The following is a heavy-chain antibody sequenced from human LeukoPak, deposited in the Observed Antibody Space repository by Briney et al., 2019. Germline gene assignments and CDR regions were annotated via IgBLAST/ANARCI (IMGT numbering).Heavy chain of an antibody. CDR2: IYTSGST. Sequence: PSGTLSLTCAVSGGSISSYYWSWIRQPAGKGLEWIGRIYTSGSTNYNPSLKSRVTMSVDTSKNQFSLKLSSVTAADTAVYYCARDQYCSGGSCYSDYYCYYGMDAWGQGTTVTVSS. CDR3: ARDQYCSGGSCYSDYYCYYGMDA. V-gene: IGHV4-4*07. J-gene: IGHJ6*02. D-gene: IGHD2-15*01. CDR1: GGSISSYY.